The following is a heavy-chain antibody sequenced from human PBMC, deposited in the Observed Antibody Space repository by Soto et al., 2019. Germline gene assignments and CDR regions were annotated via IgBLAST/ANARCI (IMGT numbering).Heavy chain of an antibody. CDR3: ASRIPILTGYNV. CDR1: GGSISSGGYS. J-gene: IGHJ6*02. CDR2: IYHSGST. D-gene: IGHD3-9*01. Sequence: SETLSLTCAVSGGSISSGGYSWIWIRQPPGKGLEWIGYIYHSGSTYYNPSLKSRVTISVDRSKNQFSLKLSSVTAADTAVYYCASRIPILTGYNVWGQGTTVTVSS. V-gene: IGHV4-30-2*01.